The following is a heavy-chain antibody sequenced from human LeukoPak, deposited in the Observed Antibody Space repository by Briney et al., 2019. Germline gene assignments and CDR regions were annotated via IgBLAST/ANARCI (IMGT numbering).Heavy chain of an antibody. CDR3: ARVSYQEGVDY. CDR1: GGSISSSSYY. J-gene: IGHJ4*02. V-gene: IGHV4-39*07. D-gene: IGHD2-2*01. CDR2: IYYSGST. Sequence: SETLSLTCTVSGGSISSSSYYWGWIRQPPGKGLEWIGSIYYSGSTYYNPSLKSRVTISVDTSKNQFSLKLSSVTAADTAVYYCARVSYQEGVDYWGQGTLVTVSS.